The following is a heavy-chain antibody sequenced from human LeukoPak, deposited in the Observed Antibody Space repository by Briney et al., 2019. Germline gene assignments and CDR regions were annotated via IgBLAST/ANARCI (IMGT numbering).Heavy chain of an antibody. V-gene: IGHV1-8*01. Sequence: GASVKVSCKASGYPFTTYDINWVRQATGQGLEWMGWMNPNSGNTGYAQEFQGRVTMTRNTSTNTAYMELSSLRSEDTGVYYCARGLTYCSTTSCYSLDYWGQGSLVTVSS. J-gene: IGHJ4*02. CDR1: GYPFTTYD. CDR3: ARGLTYCSTTSCYSLDY. CDR2: MNPNSGNT. D-gene: IGHD2-2*01.